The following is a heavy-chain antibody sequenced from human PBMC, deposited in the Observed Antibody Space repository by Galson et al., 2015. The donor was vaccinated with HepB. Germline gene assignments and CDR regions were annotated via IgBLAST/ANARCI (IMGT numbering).Heavy chain of an antibody. J-gene: IGHJ4*02. D-gene: IGHD3-22*01. CDR3: ASAFPQYYYDSSGYYWGGGGPGDY. CDR1: GFTFSSYA. CDR2: ISHDGSNK. V-gene: IGHV3-30-3*01. Sequence: SLRLSCAASGFTFSSYAMHWVRQAPGKGLEWVAVISHDGSNKYYADSVKGRFTISRDNSKNTLYLQMNSLRAGDTAVYYCASAFPQYYYDSSGYYWGGGGPGDYWGQGTLVTVSS.